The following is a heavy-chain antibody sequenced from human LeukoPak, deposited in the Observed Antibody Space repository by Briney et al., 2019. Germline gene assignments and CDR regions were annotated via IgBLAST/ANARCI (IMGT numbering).Heavy chain of an antibody. CDR1: GGSISSYY. J-gene: IGHJ5*02. V-gene: IGHV4-4*07. CDR2: IYPSGRT. CDR3: ARRGYCSITSCYEYWFDP. D-gene: IGHD2-2*01. Sequence: SETLSLTCTVSGGSISSYYRSWIRQPAGKGLEWIGRIYPSGRTNYNLSSKSRITMSVVTTNNQSSLKISSMTARNTALYYCARRGYCSITSCYEYWFDPWGQGTVVTVSS.